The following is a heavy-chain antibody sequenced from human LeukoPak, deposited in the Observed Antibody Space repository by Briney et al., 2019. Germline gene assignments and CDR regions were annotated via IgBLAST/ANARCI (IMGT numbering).Heavy chain of an antibody. CDR2: ISSSGSTI. D-gene: IGHD3-10*01. CDR3: ARAISWFGDLD. Sequence: GGSLRLSCAASGFTFSSYEMNWVRQAPGKGLEWVSYISSSGSTIYYADSVKGRFTISRDNAKNSLYLQMNSLRAEDTAVYYCARAISWFGDLDWGQGTLVTVSS. V-gene: IGHV3-48*03. J-gene: IGHJ4*02. CDR1: GFTFSSYE.